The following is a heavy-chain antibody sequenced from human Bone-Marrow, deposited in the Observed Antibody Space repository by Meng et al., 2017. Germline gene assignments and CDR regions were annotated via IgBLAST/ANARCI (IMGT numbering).Heavy chain of an antibody. CDR2: IGGGGGT. V-gene: IGHV3-23*01. D-gene: IGHD6-13*01. CDR3: VRRAAGNFDD. Sequence: GESLKISCAASGFTFNNYAMTWVRQSPGKGLEWVSAIGGGGGTDYADSVKGRFTISRDNSENTLFLQMNSLRPEDTAIYFCVRRAAGNFDDWGQGTLVTVSS. J-gene: IGHJ4*02. CDR1: GFTFNNYA.